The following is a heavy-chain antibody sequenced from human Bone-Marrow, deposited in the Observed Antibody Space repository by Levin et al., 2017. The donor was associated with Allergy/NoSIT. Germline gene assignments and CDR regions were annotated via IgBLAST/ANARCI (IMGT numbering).Heavy chain of an antibody. D-gene: IGHD3-9*01. CDR3: ATFDCRSYGYYFDY. CDR2: IRGSDDAT. CDR1: GFNFHAYA. V-gene: IGHV3-23*01. J-gene: IGHJ4*02. Sequence: PGGSLRLSCAVSGFNFHAYAMTWVRQAPGKGLEWVSTIRGSDDATFYRDSVTGRFTVSRDSSEDTLYLQMDRLRAEDTAVYYCATFDCRSYGYYFDYWGQGTLVTVSS.